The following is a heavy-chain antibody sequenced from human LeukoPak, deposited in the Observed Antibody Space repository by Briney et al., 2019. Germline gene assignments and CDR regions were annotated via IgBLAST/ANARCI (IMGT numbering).Heavy chain of an antibody. CDR1: GFTFDDYA. CDR3: ARHMYHDFWSGPQDY. D-gene: IGHD3-3*01. J-gene: IGHJ4*02. Sequence: GGSLRLSCAASGFTFDDYAMHWVRQAPGKGLEWVSGISWNSGSIGYADSVKGRFTISRDNAKNSLYLQMNSLRAEDTAVYYCARHMYHDFWSGPQDYWGQGTLVTVSS. CDR2: ISWNSGSI. V-gene: IGHV3-9*01.